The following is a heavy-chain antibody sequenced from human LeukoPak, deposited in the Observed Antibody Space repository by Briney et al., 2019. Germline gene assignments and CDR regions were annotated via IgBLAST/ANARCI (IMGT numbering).Heavy chain of an antibody. D-gene: IGHD1-26*01. Sequence: GGSLRLSCAASEFTFAAYAMYWVRQAPGKGLEWVSAISSSGGATYYPPSVKGRFTISRDTSKNTLSLQMNSLRVEDTAVYYCAKPLVAATIRYAFDIWGQGTMVTVSS. CDR1: EFTFAAYA. CDR3: AKPLVAATIRYAFDI. J-gene: IGHJ3*02. CDR2: ISSSGGAT. V-gene: IGHV3-23*01.